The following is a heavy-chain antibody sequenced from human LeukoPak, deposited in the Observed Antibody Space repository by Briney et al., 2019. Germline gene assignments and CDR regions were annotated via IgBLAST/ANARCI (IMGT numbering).Heavy chain of an antibody. CDR1: GLTVSSNF. V-gene: IGHV3-53*01. J-gene: IGHJ3*01. D-gene: IGHD2-21*01. CDR3: ATEKIPDEHRGAFDV. Sequence: GGSLRLSCAASGLTVSSNFMSWVRQVPGKGLEWVSAIYSGGTTHYAESVKGRFTISRDNSKNTLYLQMNSLRVEDTAVYYCATEKIPDEHRGAFDVWGQGTMVTVSS. CDR2: IYSGGTT.